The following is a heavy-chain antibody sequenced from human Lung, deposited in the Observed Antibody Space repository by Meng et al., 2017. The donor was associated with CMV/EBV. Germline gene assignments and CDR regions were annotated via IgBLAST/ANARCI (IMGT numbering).Heavy chain of an antibody. J-gene: IGHJ6*02. D-gene: IGHD2-2*01. CDR2: FIPIFGKA. Sequence: SXXVSXKTSGGTFSPAISWVRQAPGQGLEWMGGFIPIFGKANYAQNFQGRVTISTDVSTSTTYMELSSLRSEDTAVYYCAALHCSRTSCYVPSSVDVWRHGXTVTVSS. V-gene: IGHV1-69*05. CDR3: AALHCSRTSCYVPSSVDV. CDR1: GGTFSPA.